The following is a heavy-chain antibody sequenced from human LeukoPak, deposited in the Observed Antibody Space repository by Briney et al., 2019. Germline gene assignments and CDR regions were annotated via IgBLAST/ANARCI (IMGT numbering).Heavy chain of an antibody. CDR3: AKGYGESSSWYDWDY. V-gene: IGHV3-23*01. CDR1: GFTFSSYA. CDR2: ISGSGGST. J-gene: IGHJ4*02. D-gene: IGHD6-13*01. Sequence: GGSLRLSCAASGFTFSSYAMSWVRQAPGKGLEWVSAISGSGGSTYYADSVKGRFTISRDNSKNTLYLQMNSLRAEDTAVYYCAKGYGESSSWYDWDYWGQGTLVTVSS.